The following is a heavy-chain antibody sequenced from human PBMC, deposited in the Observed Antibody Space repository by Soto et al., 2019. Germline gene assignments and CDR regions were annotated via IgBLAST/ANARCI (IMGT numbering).Heavy chain of an antibody. V-gene: IGHV3-23*01. J-gene: IGHJ6*02. CDR2: ISGSGDTT. CDR1: GLFSTYA. CDR3: AKSPTANHYCVSALCYATNYYGLDV. Sequence: EVQLLESGGGFVQPGGSLRLSCAASGLFSTYAMTCVRQAPGKGLEWVSAISGSGDTTYYADSVKGRFTISRDNSKXXLXLQMNSLRAEDTALYYCAKSPTANHYCVSALCYATNYYGLDVWGQGTTVTVSS. D-gene: IGHD2-2*01.